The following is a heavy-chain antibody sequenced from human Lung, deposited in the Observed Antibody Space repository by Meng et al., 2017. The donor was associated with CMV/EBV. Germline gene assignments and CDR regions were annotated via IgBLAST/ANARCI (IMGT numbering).Heavy chain of an antibody. J-gene: IGHJ4*02. CDR2: LIPLLGMA. CDR1: GGTVVLHT. CDR3: ARLAECSAGNCDFDY. Sequence: SGGTVVLHTLNWVRQAPGQVLEWLGGLIPLLGMATYSQKFQGRVTITADKTTSTAYMELSSLRSEDRAIYYCARLAECSAGNCDFDYWGQGTLVTVSS. V-gene: IGHV1-69*02. D-gene: IGHD4-23*01.